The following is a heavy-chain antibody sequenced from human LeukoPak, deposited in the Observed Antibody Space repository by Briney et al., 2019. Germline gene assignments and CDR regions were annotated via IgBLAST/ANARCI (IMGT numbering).Heavy chain of an antibody. Sequence: GGSLRLSCAASGFTFSSYSMNWVRQAPGKGLEWVSLISYDGSNKYYADSVKGRFTISRDNSKSTVYLQMNSLRTEDTAMFYCARGPSATGTTANYWYFDLWGRGTLVTVSS. CDR1: GFTFSSYS. CDR2: ISYDGSNK. V-gene: IGHV3-30*03. D-gene: IGHD1-1*01. CDR3: ARGPSATGTTANYWYFDL. J-gene: IGHJ2*01.